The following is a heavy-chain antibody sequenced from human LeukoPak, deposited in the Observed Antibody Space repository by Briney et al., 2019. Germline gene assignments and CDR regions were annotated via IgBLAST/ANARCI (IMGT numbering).Heavy chain of an antibody. CDR3: ARVADFASFDY. CDR1: GFTFSSYD. V-gene: IGHV3-13*01. Sequence: PGGSLRLSCAASGFTFSSYDMHWVRQATGKGLEWVSAIGTAGDTYYPGSVKGRFTISRENAKNSLYLQMNSLRAEDTAVYYRARVADFASFDYWGQGTLVTVSS. CDR2: IGTAGDT. J-gene: IGHJ4*02. D-gene: IGHD3-3*01.